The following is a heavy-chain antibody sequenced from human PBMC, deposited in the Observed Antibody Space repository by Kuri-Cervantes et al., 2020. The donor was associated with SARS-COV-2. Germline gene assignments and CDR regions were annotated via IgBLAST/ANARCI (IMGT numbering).Heavy chain of an antibody. CDR2: MNPNSGNT. J-gene: IGHJ4*02. CDR1: GYTFTSYG. CDR3: AYPGQYDFWSGTSFDY. V-gene: IGHV1-8*02. Sequence: ASVKVSCKASGYTFTSYGISWVRQAPGQGLEWMGWMNPNSGNTGYAQKFQGRVTMTRNTSLSTAYMELSSLRSEDTAVYYCAYPGQYDFWSGTSFDYWGQGTLVTVSS. D-gene: IGHD3-3*01.